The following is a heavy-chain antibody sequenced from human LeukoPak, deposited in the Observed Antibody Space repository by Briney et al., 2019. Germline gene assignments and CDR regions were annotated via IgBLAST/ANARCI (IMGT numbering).Heavy chain of an antibody. CDR3: AGSDYYYYYMDV. D-gene: IGHD1-26*01. J-gene: IGHJ6*03. Sequence: PSETLSLTCTVSGGSMSSYYWTWVRQPAGKGLEWIGRMFSSGSTTYNPSLRSRVTMSVDTSKKQFSLTLRSVTAADSAMYYCAGSDYYYYYMDVWGKGTAVTVSS. CDR1: GGSMSSYY. V-gene: IGHV4-4*07. CDR2: MFSSGST.